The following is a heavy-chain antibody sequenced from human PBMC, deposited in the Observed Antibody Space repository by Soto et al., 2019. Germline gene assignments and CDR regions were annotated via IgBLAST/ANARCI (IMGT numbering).Heavy chain of an antibody. Sequence: QVQLVQSGAEVKKPGASVKISCKASGYTSTSHAIHWVRQAPGKRLEWMEWINPGNGQAEYSQTFQGPVAITRDTSASTAYMELSTLTSEHTAVYFCARERQAVEVNSCDYWGQGTLVTVS. CDR3: ARERQAVEVNSCDY. J-gene: IGHJ4*02. V-gene: IGHV1-3*01. D-gene: IGHD2-15*01. CDR2: INPGNGQA. CDR1: GYTSTSHA.